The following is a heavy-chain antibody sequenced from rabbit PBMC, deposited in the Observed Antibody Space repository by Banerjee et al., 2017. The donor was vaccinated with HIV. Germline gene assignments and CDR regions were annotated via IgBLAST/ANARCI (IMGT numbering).Heavy chain of an antibody. CDR3: ARDLAGVIGWNFNL. V-gene: IGHV1S40*01. D-gene: IGHD4-1*01. J-gene: IGHJ4*01. CDR1: GFTLSNYW. Sequence: QSLEESGGDLVKPGASLTLTCKASGFTLSNYWICWVRQAPGKGLEWIACIYTGDGNTHYASWAKGRFTISKTSSTVDLQMTSLTAADTASYFCARDLAGVIGWNFNLWGQGTLVTVS. CDR2: IYTGDGNT.